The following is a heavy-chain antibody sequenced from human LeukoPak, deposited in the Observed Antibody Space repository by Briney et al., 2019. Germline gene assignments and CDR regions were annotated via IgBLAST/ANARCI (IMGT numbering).Heavy chain of an antibody. D-gene: IGHD2-2*01. CDR3: ARDRDLYCSSTSCYAGAFDI. CDR1: GFTFSSHW. Sequence: GGSLRLSCAASGFTFSSHWMSWVRQAPGKGLEWVANIKQDGSEQYYVDSVKGRFTISRDNAKNSLYLQMNSLRAEDTAVYYCARDRDLYCSSTSCYAGAFDIWGQGTMVTVSS. V-gene: IGHV3-7*01. CDR2: IKQDGSEQ. J-gene: IGHJ3*02.